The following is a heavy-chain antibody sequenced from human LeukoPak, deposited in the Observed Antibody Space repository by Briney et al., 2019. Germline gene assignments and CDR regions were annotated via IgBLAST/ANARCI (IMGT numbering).Heavy chain of an antibody. J-gene: IGHJ4*02. D-gene: IGHD3-16*01. Sequence: GGSLRLSCATSGFTFNIYAMNWVRQAPGKGLEWVSIISGNGIDTYYADSVKGRFTISRDDSKNTLYLQMNSLRVDDTAIYYCARGVSDWGQGTLVTVAS. CDR3: ARGVSD. CDR1: GFTFNIYA. V-gene: IGHV3-23*01. CDR2: ISGNGIDT.